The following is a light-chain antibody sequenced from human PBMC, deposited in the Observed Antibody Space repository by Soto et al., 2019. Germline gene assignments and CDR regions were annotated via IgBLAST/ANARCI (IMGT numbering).Light chain of an antibody. V-gene: IGKV3-15*01. CDR3: QQHDNWPLT. Sequence: EIVMTQSPATLSVSPGERATLSCRASQSVSSNLAWYQQKPGQAPSLLIYGASTRATGIPARFSGSGSGTEFTLTISSLQSEDFAVYYCQQHDNWPLTFGPGTKVDIK. CDR1: QSVSSN. J-gene: IGKJ3*01. CDR2: GAS.